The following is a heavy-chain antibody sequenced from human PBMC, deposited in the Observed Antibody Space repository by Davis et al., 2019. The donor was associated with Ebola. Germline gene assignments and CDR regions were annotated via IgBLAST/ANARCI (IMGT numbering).Heavy chain of an antibody. Sequence: GESLKISCAASGFTFSGSAMHWVRQASGKGLEWVGRIRSKANSYATAYAASVKGRFTISRDDSKNTAYLQMNSLKTEDTAVYYCASSLGGDYGYWGQGTLVTVSS. CDR2: IRSKANSYAT. D-gene: IGHD4-17*01. J-gene: IGHJ4*02. V-gene: IGHV3-73*01. CDR3: ASSLGGDYGY. CDR1: GFTFSGSA.